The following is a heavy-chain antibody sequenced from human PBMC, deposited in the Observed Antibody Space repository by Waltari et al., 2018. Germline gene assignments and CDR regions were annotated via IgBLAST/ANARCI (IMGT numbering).Heavy chain of an antibody. CDR3: AKEKPKNSTWCAPKYYYGMDV. J-gene: IGHJ6*02. Sequence: EVQLLESGGGLVQPGGSLRLSCAASGFTFSSYAISWVRQAPEKGLEWVSVISGSGGTTQYADSVKGRLTISRDNSKNTVYLQMNSLRAEDTAVYYCAKEKPKNSTWCAPKYYYGMDVWGQGATVTVSS. CDR2: ISGSGGTT. CDR1: GFTFSSYA. V-gene: IGHV3-23*01. D-gene: IGHD2-15*01.